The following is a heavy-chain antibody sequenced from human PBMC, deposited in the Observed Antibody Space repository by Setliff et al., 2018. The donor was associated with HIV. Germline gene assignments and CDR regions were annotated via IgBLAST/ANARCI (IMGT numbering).Heavy chain of an antibody. V-gene: IGHV4-59*08. CDR2: IFDSGTT. J-gene: IGHJ4*02. D-gene: IGHD3-10*01. CDR3: ARQGGYNSPLMV. Sequence: SETLSLTCTVSGGSITSYYWNWIRQSPGKGLEWIGYIFDSGTTKYNPSVTSRVTISVDASKNQFFLQLISVTAADTAVYYCARQGGYNSPLMVWGLGTLVTVSS. CDR1: GGSITSYY.